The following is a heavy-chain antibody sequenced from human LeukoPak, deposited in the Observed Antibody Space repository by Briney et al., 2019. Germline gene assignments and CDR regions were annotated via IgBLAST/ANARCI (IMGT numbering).Heavy chain of an antibody. V-gene: IGHV3-48*04. CDR3: ARNFDC. CDR1: GFTFSTYI. J-gene: IGHJ4*02. Sequence: GGSLRLSCAASGFTFSTYIMNWVRQAPGKGLEWVSYISSSSGTIYYADSVKGRFTISRDNAKNSLYLQMNSLRAEDTAIYYCARNFDCWGQGTLVDVSS. CDR2: ISSSSGTI.